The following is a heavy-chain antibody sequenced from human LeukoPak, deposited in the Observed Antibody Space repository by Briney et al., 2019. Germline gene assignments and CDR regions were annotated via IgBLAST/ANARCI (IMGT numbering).Heavy chain of an antibody. Sequence: AASVKVSCKASGYTFASYDISWVRQAPGQGLEWMGWISPYNGNTKYTQKLQGRVTMTTDTSTSTAYMELRSLTSDDTAVYYCARVPNSYGYYYYGMDVWGQGTTVTVSS. V-gene: IGHV1-18*01. CDR1: GYTFASYD. D-gene: IGHD5-18*01. CDR3: ARVPNSYGYYYYGMDV. J-gene: IGHJ6*02. CDR2: ISPYNGNT.